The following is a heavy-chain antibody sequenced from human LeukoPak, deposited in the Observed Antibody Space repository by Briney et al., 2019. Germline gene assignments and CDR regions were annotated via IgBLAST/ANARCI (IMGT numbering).Heavy chain of an antibody. J-gene: IGHJ5*02. Sequence: SETLSLTCTVSGGSISSYYWSWIRQPPGKGLEWIGYIYYNGSTNYNPSLKSRVTISVDTSKNQFSLKLSSVTAADTAVYYCARFRGGFDPWGQGTLVTVSS. D-gene: IGHD3-10*01. V-gene: IGHV4-59*01. CDR1: GGSISSYY. CDR2: IYYNGST. CDR3: ARFRGGFDP.